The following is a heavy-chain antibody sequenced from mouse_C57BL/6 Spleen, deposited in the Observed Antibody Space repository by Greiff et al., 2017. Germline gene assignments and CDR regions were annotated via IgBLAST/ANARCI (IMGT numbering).Heavy chain of an antibody. D-gene: IGHD2-4*01. V-gene: IGHV2-2*01. CDR1: GFSLTSYG. CDR2: IWSGGST. CDR3: ARRWGLDDYDDVFAY. J-gene: IGHJ3*01. Sequence: QVQLQQSGPGLVQPSQSLSITCTVSGFSLTSYGVHWVRQSPGKGLEWLGVIWSGGSTDYNAAFISRLSISKDNSKSQVFFKMNSLQADDTAIYYCARRWGLDDYDDVFAYWGQGTLVTVSA.